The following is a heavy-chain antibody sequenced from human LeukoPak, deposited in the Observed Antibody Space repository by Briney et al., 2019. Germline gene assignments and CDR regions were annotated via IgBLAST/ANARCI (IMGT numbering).Heavy chain of an antibody. Sequence: GESLRLSCAASGFIFSDYSMSWVRQAPGKGLEWVACISSGSTYLYYADSVKGRFTISRDNAEKSLYLLMNSLRDDDTAVYYCANHNGVGYTSGCGQFDGWGQGTLVTVSS. CDR1: GFIFSDYS. D-gene: IGHD2-8*01. J-gene: IGHJ4*02. CDR3: ANHNGVGYTSGCGQFDG. CDR2: ISSGSTYL. V-gene: IGHV3-21*01.